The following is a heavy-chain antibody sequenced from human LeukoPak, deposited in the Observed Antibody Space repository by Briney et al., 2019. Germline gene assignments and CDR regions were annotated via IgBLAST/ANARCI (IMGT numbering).Heavy chain of an antibody. CDR1: GYTFTSYA. CDR3: ALSGIEYYFDY. J-gene: IGHJ4*02. Sequence: ASVKVSCKASGYTFTSYAISWVRQAPGQGLEWMGRIIPILGIANYAQKFQGRVTITADKSTSTAYMELSSLRSEDTAVYYCALSGIEYYFDYWGQGTLVTVSS. D-gene: IGHD3-10*01. V-gene: IGHV1-69*04. CDR2: IIPILGIA.